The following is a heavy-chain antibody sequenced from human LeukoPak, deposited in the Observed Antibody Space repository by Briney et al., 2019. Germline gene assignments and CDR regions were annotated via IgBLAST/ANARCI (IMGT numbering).Heavy chain of an antibody. J-gene: IGHJ4*02. CDR1: GGSFSGYY. Sequence: SETLSLTCAVYGGSFSGYYWSWIRQPPGKGLEWIGYIYYSGSTYYNPSLKSRVTISVDTSKNQFSLKLSSVTAADTAVYYCAREATMVRAFDYWGQGTLVTVSS. CDR2: IYYSGST. D-gene: IGHD3-10*01. CDR3: AREATMVRAFDY. V-gene: IGHV4-34*01.